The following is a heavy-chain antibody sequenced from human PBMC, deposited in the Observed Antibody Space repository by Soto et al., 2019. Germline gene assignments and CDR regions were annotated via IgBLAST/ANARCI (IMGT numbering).Heavy chain of an antibody. Sequence: QVQLVESGGGVVQPGRSLRLSCAASGFTFSSYGMHWVRQAPGKGLEWVAVISYDGSNKYYADSVKGRFTISRDNSKNTLYLKMNSLRAEDTAVYYCAKVLGGYCSGGSCYPYDAFDIWGQGTMVTVSS. CDR2: ISYDGSNK. J-gene: IGHJ3*02. D-gene: IGHD2-15*01. CDR1: GFTFSSYG. V-gene: IGHV3-30*18. CDR3: AKVLGGYCSGGSCYPYDAFDI.